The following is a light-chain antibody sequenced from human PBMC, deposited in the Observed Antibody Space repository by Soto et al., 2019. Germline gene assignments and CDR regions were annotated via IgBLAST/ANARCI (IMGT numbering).Light chain of an antibody. V-gene: IGKV3-20*01. CDR3: QHYDNSPWT. Sequence: EIVLTQSPGTLSLSPGEGATLSCRASQSVSSIYLAWYQQKPGQAPRLLIYGASSRATGIPDRFSGGGSGTDFTLTISRLEPEDFAVYYCQHYDNSPWTFGQGTKVEIK. CDR1: QSVSSIY. CDR2: GAS. J-gene: IGKJ1*01.